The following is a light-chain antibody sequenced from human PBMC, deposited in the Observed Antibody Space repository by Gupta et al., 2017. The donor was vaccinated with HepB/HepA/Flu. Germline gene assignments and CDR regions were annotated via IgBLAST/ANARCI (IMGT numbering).Light chain of an antibody. J-gene: IGKJ1*01. CDR2: GAS. CDR1: QSVSSN. Sequence: EIVMTQSPATLSVSPGERATLSCRASQSVSSNLAWYQQKPGQAPRLLIYGASTRPTGIPARFSGSGSGTEFTLTISSLQSEDFAVYYCQQYNNWPATFGQGTKVEIK. CDR3: QQYNNWPAT. V-gene: IGKV3-15*01.